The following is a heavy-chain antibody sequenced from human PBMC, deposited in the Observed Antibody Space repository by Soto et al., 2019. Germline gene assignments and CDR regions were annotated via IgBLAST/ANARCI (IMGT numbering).Heavy chain of an antibody. D-gene: IGHD5-18*01. CDR2: ISSNGGST. J-gene: IGHJ5*02. CDR1: GFTFSSYA. V-gene: IGHV3-64D*08. CDR3: LKGLAWLLLDTAMETWFDP. Sequence: GGSLRLSCSASGFTFSSYAMHWVRQAPGKGLEYVSAISSNGGSTYYADSVKGRFTISRDNSKNTLYLQMSSLRAEDTAVYYCLKGLAWLLLDTAMETWFDPWGPGTLVTVSS.